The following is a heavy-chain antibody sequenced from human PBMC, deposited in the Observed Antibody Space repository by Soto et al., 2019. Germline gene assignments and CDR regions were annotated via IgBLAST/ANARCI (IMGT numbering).Heavy chain of an antibody. CDR1: GGSFSGYY. V-gene: IGHV4-34*01. D-gene: IGHD3-3*01. CDR3: ARGRGLYYDFWSGYLSWFDP. Sequence: SETLSLTCAVYGGSFSGYYWSWIRQPPGKGLEWIGEINHSGSTNYNPSLKSRVTISVDTSKNQFSLKLSSVTAADTAVYYCARGRGLYYDFWSGYLSWFDPWGQGTLVTVSS. CDR2: INHSGST. J-gene: IGHJ5*02.